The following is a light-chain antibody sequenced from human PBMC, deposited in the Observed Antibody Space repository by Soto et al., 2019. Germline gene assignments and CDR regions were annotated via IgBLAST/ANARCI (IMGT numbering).Light chain of an antibody. Sequence: QCVRTKPRSVSRFPGQSVSISYTRTISVFGGYNYVSWYQQHPGKAPKVMIYDVNKRPSGVPDRFSGSKSGNTASLTISGLQSEDEADYYCCSYAGRYIYVFGTGTKVTVL. J-gene: IGLJ1*01. V-gene: IGLV2-11*01. CDR3: CSYAGRYIYV. CDR2: DVN. CDR1: ISVFGGYNY.